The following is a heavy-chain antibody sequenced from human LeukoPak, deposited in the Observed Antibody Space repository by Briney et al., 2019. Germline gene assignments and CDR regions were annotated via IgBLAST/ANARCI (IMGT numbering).Heavy chain of an antibody. CDR3: ERDAPWAGTNAFDI. CDR1: GFTFSSYS. J-gene: IGHJ3*02. Sequence: GGSLRLSCAASGFTFSSYSMNWVRQAPGKGLEWVSSISSSSSYIYYADSVKGRFTISRDNAKNSLYLQMNSLRAEDTAVYYCERDAPWAGTNAFDIWGQGTMVTVSS. CDR2: ISSSSSYI. D-gene: IGHD1/OR15-1a*01. V-gene: IGHV3-21*01.